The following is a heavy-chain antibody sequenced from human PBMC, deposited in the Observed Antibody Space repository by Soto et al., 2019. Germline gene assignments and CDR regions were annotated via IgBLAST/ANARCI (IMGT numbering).Heavy chain of an antibody. D-gene: IGHD5-18*01. Sequence: ASVKVSCKAIGYTFSNFAVHWMRQSPGQSLEWMGWINPGNGDTQYSRNFQGRVTMTEDTSADTAYMELSSLRSEDTAVYYCATGQLWSLGGVDYWGQGTLVTVSS. CDR1: GYTFSNFA. CDR3: ATGQLWSLGGVDY. J-gene: IGHJ4*02. CDR2: INPGNGDT. V-gene: IGHV1-3*01.